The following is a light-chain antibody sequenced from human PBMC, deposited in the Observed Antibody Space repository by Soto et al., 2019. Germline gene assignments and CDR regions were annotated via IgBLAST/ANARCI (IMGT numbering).Light chain of an antibody. CDR1: QSVSSSY. V-gene: IGKV3-20*01. CDR2: GAS. CDR3: QQYGSSPK. Sequence: IVLTQSPGTLSLSPGDRATLSCRASQSVSSSYLAWYQQKPGQAPRLLIYGASSRATGIPDRFSGSGSGTDFTLTISKLEPEDVAVYYCQQYGSSPKFGPGTKVDIK. J-gene: IGKJ3*01.